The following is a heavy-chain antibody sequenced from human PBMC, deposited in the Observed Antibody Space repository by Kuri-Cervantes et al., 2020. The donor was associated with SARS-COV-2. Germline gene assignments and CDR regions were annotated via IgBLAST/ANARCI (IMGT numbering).Heavy chain of an antibody. CDR2: IYSGGST. CDR1: GFTLSSYG. V-gene: IGHV3-53*01. J-gene: IGHJ4*02. Sequence: GGSLRLSCAASGFTLSSYGMQWVRQAPGKGLEWVSVIYSGGSTYYADSVKGRFTISRDNSKNTLYLQMNSLRAEDTAVYYCARVDRTGGNAFVDYWGQGTLVTVSS. D-gene: IGHD4-23*01. CDR3: ARVDRTGGNAFVDY.